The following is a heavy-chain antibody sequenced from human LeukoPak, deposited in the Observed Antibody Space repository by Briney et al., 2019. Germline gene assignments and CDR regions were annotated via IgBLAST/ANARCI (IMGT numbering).Heavy chain of an antibody. CDR1: GYTFTSYG. CDR3: ASARWSSGWYGGYYFDY. D-gene: IGHD6-19*01. Sequence: ASVKVSCKASGYTFTSYGISWVRQAPGQGLEWMGWISAYNGDTNYAQKLQGRVTMTTDTSTSTAYMELRSLRSDDTAVYYCASARWSSGWYGGYYFDYWGQGTLVTVSS. CDR2: ISAYNGDT. V-gene: IGHV1-18*01. J-gene: IGHJ4*02.